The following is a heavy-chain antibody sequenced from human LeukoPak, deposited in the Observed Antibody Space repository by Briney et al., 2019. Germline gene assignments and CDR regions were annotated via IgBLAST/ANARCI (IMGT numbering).Heavy chain of an antibody. CDR3: ARDLRTYYYDTSGLSLFDY. Sequence: RASMKVSCKASGYTFTRNGVSWVRQAPGQGLEWMGWISSDNGDTHYAQKLQGRVTMSTDTSTSAAYMELRSLRSDDTAVYYCARDLRTYYYDTSGLSLFDYWGQGTLVTVSS. V-gene: IGHV1-18*01. CDR2: ISSDNGDT. D-gene: IGHD3-22*01. CDR1: GYTFTRNG. J-gene: IGHJ4*02.